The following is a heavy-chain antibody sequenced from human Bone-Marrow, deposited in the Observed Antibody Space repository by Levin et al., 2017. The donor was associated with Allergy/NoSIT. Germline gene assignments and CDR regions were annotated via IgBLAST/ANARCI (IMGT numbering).Heavy chain of an antibody. CDR3: AKGPWLAAGGWFDP. J-gene: IGHJ5*02. CDR2: LSGSGDRI. Sequence: GGSLRLSCAASGFTFSSYAMSWVRQAPGKGLEWVSYLSGSGDRIYYADSVKGRITISRDNSKNTVYLQMNSLRAEDTAIYYCAKGPWLAAGGWFDPWGQGTLVTVSS. D-gene: IGHD6-19*01. V-gene: IGHV3-23*01. CDR1: GFTFSSYA.